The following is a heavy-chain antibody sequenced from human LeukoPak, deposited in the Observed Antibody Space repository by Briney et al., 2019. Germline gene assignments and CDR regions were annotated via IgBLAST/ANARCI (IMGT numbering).Heavy chain of an antibody. D-gene: IGHD5-18*01. CDR2: INHSGST. CDR3: ARGEYSYDY. CDR1: GGSFSGYY. J-gene: IGHJ4*02. Sequence: SETLSLTCAVYGGSFSGYYWSWIRQPPGKGLEWIGEINHSGSTNYNPSLKSRVTISVDTSKNQFSLKLSSVTAADTAVYYCARGEYSYDYWGQGTLVTVSS. V-gene: IGHV4-34*01.